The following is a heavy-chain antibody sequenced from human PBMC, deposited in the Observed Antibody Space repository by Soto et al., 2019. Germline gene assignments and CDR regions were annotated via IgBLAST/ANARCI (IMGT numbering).Heavy chain of an antibody. D-gene: IGHD2-21*01. Sequence: QVQLVESGGGVVQPGGSLRLSCAASGFTFSSYGMHWVRQAPGKGLEWVAVIWYDGNKKYYADSVKGRFTISRDNSNNTLYVQMTSLRAEDTAVYYCARGLHSLFDYWGQGTLVTVSS. J-gene: IGHJ4*02. V-gene: IGHV3-33*01. CDR2: IWYDGNKK. CDR1: GFTFSSYG. CDR3: ARGLHSLFDY.